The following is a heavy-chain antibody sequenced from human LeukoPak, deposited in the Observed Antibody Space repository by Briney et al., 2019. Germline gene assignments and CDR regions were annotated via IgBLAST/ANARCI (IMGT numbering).Heavy chain of an antibody. CDR3: ARHVRGFCSSTSCYTWFDP. CDR2: IYTSGST. CDR1: GGSISSYY. J-gene: IGHJ5*02. Sequence: SETLSLTCTVSGGSISSYYWSWIRQPPGKGLEWIGYIYTSGSTNYNPSLKSRVTISVDTSKHQFSLKLSSATAADTAVYYCARHVRGFCSSTSCYTWFDPWGQGTLVTVSS. V-gene: IGHV4-4*09. D-gene: IGHD2-2*02.